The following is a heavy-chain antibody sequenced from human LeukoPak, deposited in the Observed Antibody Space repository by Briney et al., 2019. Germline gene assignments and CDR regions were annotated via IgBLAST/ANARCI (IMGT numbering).Heavy chain of an antibody. CDR2: INPNSGGT. CDR1: GYTFTGYY. V-gene: IGHV1-2*02. J-gene: IGHJ4*02. D-gene: IGHD6-13*01. Sequence: ASVKVSCKASGYTFTGYYMHWVRQAPGQGLEWMGWINPNSGGTNYAQKFQGRVTMTRDTSISTAYMELSRLRSDDTAVYYCASPIAAAGTQWYYNWGQGTLVTVSS. CDR3: ASPIAAAGTQWYYN.